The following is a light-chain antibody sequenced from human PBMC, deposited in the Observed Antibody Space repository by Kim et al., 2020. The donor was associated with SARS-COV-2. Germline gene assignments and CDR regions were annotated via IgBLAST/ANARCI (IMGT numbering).Light chain of an antibody. CDR3: QQYGSSPVT. V-gene: IGKV3-20*01. CDR2: DTS. J-gene: IGKJ2*01. Sequence: EIVLTQSPGTLSLSPGDRATLSCRASQSVSSSYLAWYQHKSGQAPRLLICDTSTRATGIPDRFSGSGSGTDFTLTISRLEPEDFAVYYCQQYGSSPVTFGQGTELEI. CDR1: QSVSSSY.